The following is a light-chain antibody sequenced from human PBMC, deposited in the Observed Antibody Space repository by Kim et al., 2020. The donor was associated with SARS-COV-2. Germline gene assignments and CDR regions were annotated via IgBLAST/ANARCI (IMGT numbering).Light chain of an antibody. CDR3: QHYVRFPYT. CDR2: LAS. CDR1: QGINTY. V-gene: IGKV1-5*03. Sequence: SVGDVFTITCMASQGINTYLAWYQQRPGKAPKLLIYLASTLESGVPPRFSGSGFGTEFTLTINSLQPDDFATYYCQHYVRFPYTFGQGTKLEIK. J-gene: IGKJ2*01.